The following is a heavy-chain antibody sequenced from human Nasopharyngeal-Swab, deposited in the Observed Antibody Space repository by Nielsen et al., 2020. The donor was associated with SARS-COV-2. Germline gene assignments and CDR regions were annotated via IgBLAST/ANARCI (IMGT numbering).Heavy chain of an antibody. V-gene: IGHV4-39*01. CDR2: IYYSGNT. CDR1: GASISSSNYY. CDR3: ARHSSGWSFDY. J-gene: IGHJ4*01. D-gene: IGHD6-19*01. Sequence: SETLSLTCTVSGASISSSNYYWGWIRQPPGEGLEWIGTIYYSGNTYFNPSLKSRVTMSVDTSKHQFSLNLGSVTAADTALYYCARHSSGWSFDYWDHGTLVTVSS.